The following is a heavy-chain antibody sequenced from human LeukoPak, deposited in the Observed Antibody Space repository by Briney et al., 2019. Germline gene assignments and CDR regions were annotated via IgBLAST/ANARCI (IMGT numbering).Heavy chain of an antibody. CDR1: GFTFNSYS. CDR2: ISSSTSRI. J-gene: IGHJ4*02. D-gene: IGHD7-27*01. CDR3: ARDIHWAFDY. Sequence: GGSLRLSCGASGFTFNSYSMNWVRQAPGKGLEWVPYISSSTSRIYYADSVKGRFTISRDSARRSLFLQMNSLRDEDTAVYYCARDIHWAFDYWGQGTLVTVSS. V-gene: IGHV3-48*02.